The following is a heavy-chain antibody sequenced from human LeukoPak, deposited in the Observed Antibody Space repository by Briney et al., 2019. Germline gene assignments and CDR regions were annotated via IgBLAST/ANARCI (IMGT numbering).Heavy chain of an antibody. V-gene: IGHV1-18*01. CDR1: GYTFTSYG. Sequence: GASVKVSCKASGYTFTSYGISWVRQAPGQGLEWMGWXXXXXXXXXXAQKLQGRVTMTTDTSTSTAYMELRSLRSDDTAVYYCAREMARRYYDFWSGYYGRDYYYMDVWGKGTTVTVSS. J-gene: IGHJ6*03. CDR3: AREMARRYYDFWSGYYGRDYYYMDV. CDR2: XXXXXXXX. D-gene: IGHD3-3*01.